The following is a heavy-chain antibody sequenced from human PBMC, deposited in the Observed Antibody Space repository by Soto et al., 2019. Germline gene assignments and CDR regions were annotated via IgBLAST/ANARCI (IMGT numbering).Heavy chain of an antibody. CDR3: ARILAVVYYYMDV. CDR2: ISGSGGST. J-gene: IGHJ6*03. Sequence: GGSLRLSCAASGFTFSSYAMSWVRQAPGKGLEWVSAISGSGGSTYYADSVKGRFTISRDNSKNTLYLQMNSLRAEDTAVYYCARILAVVYYYMDVWGKGTTVTVSS. V-gene: IGHV3-23*01. CDR1: GFTFSSYA. D-gene: IGHD6-19*01.